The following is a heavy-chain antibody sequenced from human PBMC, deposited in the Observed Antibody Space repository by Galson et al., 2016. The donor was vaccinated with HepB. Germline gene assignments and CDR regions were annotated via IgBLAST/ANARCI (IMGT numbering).Heavy chain of an antibody. V-gene: IGHV1-3*01. Sequence: SVPVSCKASGSTFTTYAMYWVRQAPGQRLEWMGWINAANGDTKYSQKLQGRGTIIWDTSANTAYMELSSLRSEDTAVYYCARGHIVATVDYYYYGLDVWGQGTTGTVSS. J-gene: IGHJ6*02. CDR3: ARGHIVATVDYYYYGLDV. CDR1: GSTFTTYA. CDR2: INAANGDT. D-gene: IGHD5-12*01.